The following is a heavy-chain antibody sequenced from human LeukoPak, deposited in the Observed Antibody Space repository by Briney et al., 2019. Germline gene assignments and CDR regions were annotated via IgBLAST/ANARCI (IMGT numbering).Heavy chain of an antibody. V-gene: IGHV1-2*02. CDR3: ARDGGYCSSTSCYRSWFDP. D-gene: IGHD2-2*01. CDR2: INPNSGGT. J-gene: IGHJ5*02. Sequence: ASVKVSCKASGYTFTCYYMHWVRQAPGQGLEWMGWINPNSGGTNYAQKFQGRVTMTRDTSISTAYMELSRLRSDDTAVYYCARDGGYCSSTSCYRSWFDPWGQGTLVTVSS. CDR1: GYTFTCYY.